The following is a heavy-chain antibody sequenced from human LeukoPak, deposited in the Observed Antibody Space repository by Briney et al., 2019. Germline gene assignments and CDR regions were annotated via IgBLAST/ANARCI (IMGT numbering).Heavy chain of an antibody. CDR2: ISAYNGNT. D-gene: IGHD3-22*01. CDR3: ARAPLGQYYYDSSPNAFDI. J-gene: IGHJ3*02. Sequence: ASVKVSCKASGYTFTSYGISWVRLAPGQGLEWMGWISAYNGNTNYAQKLQGRVTMTTDASTSTAYMELRSLRSDDTAVYYCARAPLGQYYYDSSPNAFDIWGQGTMVTVSS. CDR1: GYTFTSYG. V-gene: IGHV1-18*01.